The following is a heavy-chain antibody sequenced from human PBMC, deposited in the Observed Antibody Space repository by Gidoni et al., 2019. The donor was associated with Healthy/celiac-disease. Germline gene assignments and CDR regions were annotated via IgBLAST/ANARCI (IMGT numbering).Heavy chain of an antibody. D-gene: IGHD2-15*01. J-gene: IGHJ4*02. CDR3: ARKGLYCSGGSCYSWSYPFYFDY. V-gene: IGHV4-34*01. CDR1: GGSFSGYY. Sequence: QVQLQQWGAGLLKPSETLSLTCAVYGGSFSGYYWSWIRQPPGKGLEWIGEINHSGSTNYNPSLKSRVTISVDTSKNQFSLKLSSVTAADTAVYYCARKGLYCSGGSCYSWSYPFYFDYWGQGTLVTVSS. CDR2: INHSGST.